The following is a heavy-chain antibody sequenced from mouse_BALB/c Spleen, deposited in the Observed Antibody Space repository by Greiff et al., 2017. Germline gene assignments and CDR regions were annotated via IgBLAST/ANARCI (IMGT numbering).Heavy chain of an antibody. CDR2: IDPSDSET. J-gene: IGHJ4*01. V-gene: IGHV1S127*01. CDR1: GYSFTSYW. Sequence: QVQLQQSGPQLVRPGASVKISCKASGYSFTSYWMHWVKQRPGQGLEWIGMIDPSDSETRLNQKFKDKATLTVDKSSSTAYMQLSSPTSEDSAVYYCARRQYGNYCAMDYWGQGTAVTVSS. D-gene: IGHD2-10*02. CDR3: ARRQYGNYCAMDY.